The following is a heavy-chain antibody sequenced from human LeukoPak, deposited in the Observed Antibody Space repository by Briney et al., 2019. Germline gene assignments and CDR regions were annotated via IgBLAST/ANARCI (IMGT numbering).Heavy chain of an antibody. CDR2: ISYDGSNK. V-gene: IGHV3-30*04. D-gene: IGHD3/OR15-3a*01. Sequence: GGLLRLSCAACGFTFSNYARHWVRQAPGEGREWVAVISYDGSNKYYADSVKDRFTNSSDNSKNTLYLHMNSRRAEATAVFYCASDSGFSGTQRGEYWGQGTLVTVSS. CDR1: GFTFSNYA. J-gene: IGHJ4*02. CDR3: ASDSGFSGTQRGEY.